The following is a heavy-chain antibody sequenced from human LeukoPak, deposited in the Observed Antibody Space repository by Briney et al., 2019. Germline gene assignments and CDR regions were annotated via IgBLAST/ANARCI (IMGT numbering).Heavy chain of an antibody. CDR1: GYTFTSYD. CDR3: ARRDGYNPGGWFDP. Sequence: GASVKVSCKASGYTFTSYDINWVRQATGQGLEWMGWMNPNSGNTGYAQKFQGRVTITRNTSISTAYMELSSLRSEDTAVYYCARRDGYNPGGWFDPWGQGTLVTVSS. J-gene: IGHJ5*02. V-gene: IGHV1-8*03. CDR2: MNPNSGNT. D-gene: IGHD5-24*01.